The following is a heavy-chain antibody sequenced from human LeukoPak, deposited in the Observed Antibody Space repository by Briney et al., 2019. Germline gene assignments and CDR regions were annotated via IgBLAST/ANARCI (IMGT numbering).Heavy chain of an antibody. CDR2: INPSGGST. CDR3: ARGHRTTVGGY. J-gene: IGHJ4*02. Sequence: GASVKVSCKASGYTFTSYYMHWVRQAPGQGLEWIGIINPSGGSTSYAQEFQGRVNMTRDTSTSTVYMELSSLRSEDTAVYYCARGHRTTVGGYWGQGTLVTVSS. CDR1: GYTFTSYY. D-gene: IGHD4-23*01. V-gene: IGHV1-46*01.